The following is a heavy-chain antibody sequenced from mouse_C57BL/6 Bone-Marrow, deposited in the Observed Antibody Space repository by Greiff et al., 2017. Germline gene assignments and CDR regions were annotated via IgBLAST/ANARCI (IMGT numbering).Heavy chain of an antibody. Sequence: EVKLVESGEGLVKPGGSLKLSCAASGFTFSSYAMSWVRPTPEKRLEWVAYISSGGDYIYYADTVKGRFTISRDNARNTLYLQMISLKSEDTAMYYCTNFLYDYGWGPYAMDYWGQGTSVTVSS. CDR3: TNFLYDYGWGPYAMDY. J-gene: IGHJ4*01. D-gene: IGHD1-1*01. CDR1: GFTFSSYA. CDR2: ISSGGDYI. V-gene: IGHV5-9-1*02.